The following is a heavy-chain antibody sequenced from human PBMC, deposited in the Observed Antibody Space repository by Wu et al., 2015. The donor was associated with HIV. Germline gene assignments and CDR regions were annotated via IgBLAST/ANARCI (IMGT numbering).Heavy chain of an antibody. Sequence: QVQLVQSGAEVKKPGASVKVSCKALGYTFTGYYIHWVRQAPGQGLEWMGWINPKSGDTNFAQKFQGRVTMTRDTSVTTANMELSRLKSDDTAVYYCARLQWELSDAFDIWGPRDSGHRLF. D-gene: IGHD1-26*01. CDR1: GYTFTGYY. CDR2: INPKSGDT. V-gene: IGHV1-2*02. CDR3: ARLQWELSDAFDI. J-gene: IGHJ3*02.